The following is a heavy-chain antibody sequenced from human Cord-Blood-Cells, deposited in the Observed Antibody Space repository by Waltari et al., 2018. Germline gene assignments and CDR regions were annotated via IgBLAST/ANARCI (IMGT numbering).Heavy chain of an antibody. CDR2: INAGNGNT. CDR3: ARDLGEAVVVPALNY. D-gene: IGHD2-2*01. Sequence: QVQLVQSGAEVKKPGASVKVSCKASGYTFTSYAMHWVRQAPGQRLEWMGWINAGNGNTKYSQKFQGRVTITRDTSASTAYMELSSLRSEDTAVYYCARDLGEAVVVPALNYWGQGTLVTVSS. CDR1: GYTFTSYA. V-gene: IGHV1-3*01. J-gene: IGHJ4*02.